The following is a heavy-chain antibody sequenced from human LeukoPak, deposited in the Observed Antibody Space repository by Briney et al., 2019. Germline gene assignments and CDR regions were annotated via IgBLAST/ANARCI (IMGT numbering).Heavy chain of an antibody. CDR2: IWYDGSNK. CDR3: ARDPSNGYAFDI. D-gene: IGHD2-8*01. Sequence: GGSLRLSCAASGFTVSSFGIDWVRQAPGKGLEWVAVIWYDGSNKYYADSVKGRFTISRDNSKNTLYLQMNSLRAEDTAVYYCARDPSNGYAFDIWGQGTMVTVSS. V-gene: IGHV3-33*01. J-gene: IGHJ3*02. CDR1: GFTVSSFG.